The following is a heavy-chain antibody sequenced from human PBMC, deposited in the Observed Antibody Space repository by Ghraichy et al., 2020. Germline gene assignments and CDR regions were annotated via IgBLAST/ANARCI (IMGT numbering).Heavy chain of an antibody. J-gene: IGHJ4*02. Sequence: GESLRLSCAASGFTLSSYAMSWVRQAPGKGLEWVSGISGSGGSTYYADSVKGRFTISRDNSKNTLYLQMNSLRAEDTAVYYCAKPRSIMITWGGDYWGQGTLVTVSS. CDR3: AKPRSIMITWGGDY. CDR2: ISGSGGST. D-gene: IGHD3-16*01. CDR1: GFTLSSYA. V-gene: IGHV3-23*01.